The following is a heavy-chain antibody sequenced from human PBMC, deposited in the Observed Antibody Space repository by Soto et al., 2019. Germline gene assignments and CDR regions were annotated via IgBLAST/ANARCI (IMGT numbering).Heavy chain of an antibody. CDR1: GGSISSGDYY. D-gene: IGHD3-10*01. CDR2: IYYSGST. V-gene: IGHV4-30-4*01. Sequence: SETLSLTCTVSGGSISSGDYYWSWIRQTPGKGLEWIGYIYYSGSTYYNPSLKSRVTISVDTSKNQFSLKLSSVTAADTAVYYCVFWFRDYYARSRMIRFDYWGQGTLVT. J-gene: IGHJ4*02. CDR3: VFWFRDYYARSRMIRFDY.